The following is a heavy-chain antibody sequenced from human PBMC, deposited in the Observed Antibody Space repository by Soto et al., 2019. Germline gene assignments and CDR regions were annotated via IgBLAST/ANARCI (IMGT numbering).Heavy chain of an antibody. J-gene: IGHJ6*02. CDR2: IDPSDSYT. CDR1: GYSFTSYW. D-gene: IGHD2-15*01. V-gene: IGHV5-10-1*01. Sequence: GESLKISCKGSGYSFTSYWISWVRQMPGKGLEWMGRIDPSDSYTNYSPSFQGHVTISADKSISTAYLQWSSLKASDTAMYYCARHDIVVVVAATDGYYYGMDVWGQGTTVTVSS. CDR3: ARHDIVVVVAATDGYYYGMDV.